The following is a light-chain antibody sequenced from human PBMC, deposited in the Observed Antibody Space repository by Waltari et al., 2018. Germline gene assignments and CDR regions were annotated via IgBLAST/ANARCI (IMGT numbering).Light chain of an antibody. Sequence: EMVMTQSPPTLSVSPGERATLSCRASQRVSSDLAWYQQKSGQAPRLLIYAASNRATGIPARFNGGGSGTEFTLTISSLQSGDSAVYYCQQYNNWPLTFGQGTKVEIK. CDR2: AAS. CDR1: QRVSSD. CDR3: QQYNNWPLT. V-gene: IGKV3-15*01. J-gene: IGKJ1*01.